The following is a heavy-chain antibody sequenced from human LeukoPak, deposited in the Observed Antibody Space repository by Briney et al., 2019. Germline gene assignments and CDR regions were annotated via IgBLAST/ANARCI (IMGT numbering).Heavy chain of an antibody. D-gene: IGHD6-13*01. V-gene: IGHV1-18*01. CDR2: ISAYSGNT. CDR1: GYTFTSYG. Sequence: ASVKVSCKASGYTFTSYGISWVRQAPGQGLEWMGWISAYSGNTNYAQKLQGRVTMTTDTSTSTAYMELRSLRSDDTAVYYCARDFTGPPPAKYSSSWGYWGQGTLVTVSS. CDR3: ARDFTGPPPAKYSSSWGY. J-gene: IGHJ4*02.